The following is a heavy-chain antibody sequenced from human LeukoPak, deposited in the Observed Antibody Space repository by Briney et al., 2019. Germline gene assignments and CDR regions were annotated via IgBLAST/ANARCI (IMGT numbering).Heavy chain of an antibody. CDR1: GGSISSSSYY. CDR2: IYYSGST. D-gene: IGHD4-11*01. Sequence: SETLSLTCTVSGGSISSSSYYWGWIRQPPGKGLEWIGSIYYSGSTYYNPSLKSRVTISVDTSKNQFSLKLSSVTAADTAVYYCARRKMTTVTTAYYYYYMDVWGKGTTLTVSS. V-gene: IGHV4-39*01. CDR3: ARRKMTTVTTAYYYYYMDV. J-gene: IGHJ6*03.